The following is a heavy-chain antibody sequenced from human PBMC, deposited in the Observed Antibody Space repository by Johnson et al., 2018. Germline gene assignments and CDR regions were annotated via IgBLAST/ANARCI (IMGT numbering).Heavy chain of an antibody. CDR2: IKQDGSEK. V-gene: IGHV3-33*01. Sequence: QVQLVQSGGGVVQPGRSLRLSCAASGFTFSSYGMHWVRQAPGKGLEWVANIKQDGSEKYYADSVKGRFTISRDNSKNPLYLQKNSLRAEDTAVYYCARDTRGNSWAYYMDVWGKGTTVTVSS. CDR1: GFTFSSYG. J-gene: IGHJ6*03. CDR3: ARDTRGNSWAYYMDV. D-gene: IGHD4-23*01.